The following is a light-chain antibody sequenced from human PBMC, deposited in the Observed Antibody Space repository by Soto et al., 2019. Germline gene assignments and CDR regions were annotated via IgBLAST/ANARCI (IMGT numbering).Light chain of an antibody. Sequence: EIVLTQSPGILSLSPGERATLSCRASQTVSGNYLAWYQQKPGQSPRLLIYGSSDRATGIPDRFTGSGSGTDFTLTINRVEPEDFAVYYCQQYGSSPPYTFGQGTTLEI. CDR1: QTVSGNY. CDR3: QQYGSSPPYT. V-gene: IGKV3-20*01. J-gene: IGKJ2*01. CDR2: GSS.